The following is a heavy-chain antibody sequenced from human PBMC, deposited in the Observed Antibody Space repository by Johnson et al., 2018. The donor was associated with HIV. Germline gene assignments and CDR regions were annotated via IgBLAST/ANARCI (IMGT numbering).Heavy chain of an antibody. CDR1: GFTVSTNY. D-gene: IGHD3-22*01. Sequence: VQLVESGGGLIQPGGSLRLSCAASGFTVSTNYMGWVRLAPGKGLEWVSGISGSGGSTYYADSVKGRFTISRDNSKNTLFLQMNSLRAEDTAVYYCARGSRYTYDNDDAYLLHAFDFWGQGTMVTVSS. CDR3: ARGSRYTYDNDDAYLLHAFDF. CDR2: SGSGGST. V-gene: IGHV3-53*01. J-gene: IGHJ3*01.